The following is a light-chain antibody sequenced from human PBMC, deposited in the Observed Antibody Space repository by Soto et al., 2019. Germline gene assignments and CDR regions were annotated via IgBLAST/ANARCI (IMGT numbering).Light chain of an antibody. J-gene: IGLJ2*01. CDR3: SSFTSKSSLI. CDR2: EVR. CDR1: MRDVGGYNL. Sequence: SVLTQPASVSGSPGQSITISCAGTMRDVGGYNLVSWYQQHPGRAPQLILYEVRNRPSGISFRFSGSKSGNTASLTISGLQAEDEADYYCSSFTSKSSLIFGGGTKGTVL. V-gene: IGLV2-14*01.